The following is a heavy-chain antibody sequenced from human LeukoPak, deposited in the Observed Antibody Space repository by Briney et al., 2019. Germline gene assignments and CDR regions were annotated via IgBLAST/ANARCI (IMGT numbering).Heavy chain of an antibody. CDR2: IRYHGSNK. D-gene: IGHD6-13*01. J-gene: IGHJ3*02. Sequence: GGSLRLSCAASGFTFSSYGMHWVRQAPGKGLEWVAFIRYHGSNKYYADSVKGRFTISRDNSKNTLYLQMNSLRAEDTAVYYCAKGRSSSWCDAFDIWGQGTMVTVSS. CDR1: GFTFSSYG. CDR3: AKGRSSSWCDAFDI. V-gene: IGHV3-30*02.